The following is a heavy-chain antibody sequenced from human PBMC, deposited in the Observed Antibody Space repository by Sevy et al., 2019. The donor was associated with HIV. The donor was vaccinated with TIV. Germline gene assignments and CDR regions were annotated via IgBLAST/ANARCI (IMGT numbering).Heavy chain of an antibody. V-gene: IGHV3-23*01. D-gene: IGHD3-22*01. CDR3: AKDVYDSSGYYPTRAFDI. CDR2: ISGSGGST. Sequence: GGSLRLSCAASRFTFVTYAMNWVRQAPGKGLEWVSGISGSGGSTYYADSVKGRFTISRDNSKNTLYLQMNSLRAEDTAVYCCAKDVYDSSGYYPTRAFDIWGQGTMVTVSS. CDR1: RFTFVTYA. J-gene: IGHJ3*02.